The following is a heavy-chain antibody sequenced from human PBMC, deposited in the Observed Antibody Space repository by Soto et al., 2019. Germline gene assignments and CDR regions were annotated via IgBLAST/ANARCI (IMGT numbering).Heavy chain of an antibody. CDR3: AKSRVFIGAIVPLLDS. V-gene: IGHV3-23*01. CDR2: ISNNGDTA. CDR1: GFTFSSYA. D-gene: IGHD6-6*01. Sequence: EVQLLESGGGLVQPGGSLTLSCATSGFTFSSYAMVWVRQAAEKGLEWVASISNNGDTAYYADAVKGRFTISRGNSENTLYLQMNGLSADDTALYFCAKSRVFIGAIVPLLDSLGQGTQVTVSS. J-gene: IGHJ4*02.